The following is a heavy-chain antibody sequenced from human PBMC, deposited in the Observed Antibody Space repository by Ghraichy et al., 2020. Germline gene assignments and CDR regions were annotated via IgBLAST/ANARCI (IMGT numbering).Heavy chain of an antibody. CDR1: GGSISSYY. V-gene: IGHV4-59*01. Sequence: ETLSLTCTVSGGSISSYYWSWIRQPPGKGLEWIGYIYYSGSTNYNPSLKSRVTISVDTSKNQFSLKLSSVTAADTAVYYCASSNYDILTGYYLGWFDPWGQGTLVTVSS. J-gene: IGHJ5*02. CDR2: IYYSGST. D-gene: IGHD3-9*01. CDR3: ASSNYDILTGYYLGWFDP.